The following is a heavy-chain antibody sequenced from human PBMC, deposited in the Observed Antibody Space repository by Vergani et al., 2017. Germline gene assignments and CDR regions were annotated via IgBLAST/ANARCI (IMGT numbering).Heavy chain of an antibody. CDR1: GFTFSGSA. J-gene: IGHJ4*02. V-gene: IGHV3-73*01. D-gene: IGHD6-19*01. Sequence: EVQLVESGGGLVQPGGSLKLSCAASGFTFSGSAMHWVRQASGKGLEWVGRIRNKANSYATAYAASVKGRCTISRDDSKNTAYLQMNSLKTEDTAVYYCTRRMGLEPFDYWGQGTLVTVSS. CDR3: TRRMGLEPFDY. CDR2: IRNKANSYAT.